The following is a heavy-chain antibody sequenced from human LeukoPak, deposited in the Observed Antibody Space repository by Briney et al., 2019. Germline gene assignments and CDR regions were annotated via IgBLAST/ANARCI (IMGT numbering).Heavy chain of an antibody. CDR1: GDSISSYY. Sequence: SETLSLTCTDSGDSISSYYWSWIRQPPGKGLEWIGYIYYSGSTNYNPSLKSRVTISVDRSKNQFSLKLSSVTAADTAVYYCARDSGVTTWGQRTLVTLSS. V-gene: IGHV4-59*01. CDR2: IYYSGST. CDR3: ARDSGVTT. D-gene: IGHD3-10*01. J-gene: IGHJ5*02.